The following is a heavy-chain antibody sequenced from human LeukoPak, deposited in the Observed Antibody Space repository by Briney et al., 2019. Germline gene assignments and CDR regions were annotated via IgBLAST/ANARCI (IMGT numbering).Heavy chain of an antibody. Sequence: QSGGSLRLSCAASGFTVSSNYMSWVRQAPGKGLEWVSVIYSGGSTYYADSVKGRFTISRDNSKNTLYLQMNSLRAEDTAVYYCARGYSRVSYYFDYWGQGTLVTVSS. CDR1: GFTVSSNY. D-gene: IGHD6-13*01. V-gene: IGHV3-66*01. J-gene: IGHJ4*02. CDR3: ARGYSRVSYYFDY. CDR2: IYSGGST.